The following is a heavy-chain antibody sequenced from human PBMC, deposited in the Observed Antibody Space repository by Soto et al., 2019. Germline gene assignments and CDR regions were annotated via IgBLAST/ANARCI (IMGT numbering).Heavy chain of an antibody. D-gene: IGHD6-13*01. Sequence: PSETLPLTCTVSGGSISSSSYYWGWIRQPPGKGLEWIGSVYYSGSTYYNPSLKSRVTISVDTSKNQFSLKLSSVTAADTAVYYCARLGFRAAADAMDVWGQGTTVTVSS. CDR3: ARLGFRAAADAMDV. V-gene: IGHV4-39*01. CDR2: VYYSGST. CDR1: GGSISSSSYY. J-gene: IGHJ6*02.